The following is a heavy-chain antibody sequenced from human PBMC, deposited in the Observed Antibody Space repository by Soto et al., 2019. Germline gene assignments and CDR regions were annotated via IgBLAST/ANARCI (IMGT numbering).Heavy chain of an antibody. J-gene: IGHJ6*02. CDR3: ARALLWFGELSYGMDV. CDR1: GFTFSSYG. Sequence: PGGSLRLSCAASGFTFSSYGMHWVRQAPGKGLGWVAVISYDGSNKYYADSVKGRFTISRDNSKNTLYLQMNSLRAEDTAVYYCARALLWFGELSYGMDVWGQGTTVTVSS. D-gene: IGHD3-10*01. V-gene: IGHV3-30*03. CDR2: ISYDGSNK.